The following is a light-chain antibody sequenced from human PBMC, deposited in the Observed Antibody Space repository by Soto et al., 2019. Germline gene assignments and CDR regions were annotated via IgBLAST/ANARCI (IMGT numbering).Light chain of an antibody. V-gene: IGKV3-20*01. CDR2: GAS. Sequence: ESVLTQSPGTLSLSPGERATLSCRASQSVSSIYLNWYQQKPGQAPRLLIYGASNRATGIPDRFSGSGSGTAFTLTISRLEPEDFAVYYCQQYGSSALTFGGGTKVAIK. CDR3: QQYGSSALT. CDR1: QSVSSIY. J-gene: IGKJ4*01.